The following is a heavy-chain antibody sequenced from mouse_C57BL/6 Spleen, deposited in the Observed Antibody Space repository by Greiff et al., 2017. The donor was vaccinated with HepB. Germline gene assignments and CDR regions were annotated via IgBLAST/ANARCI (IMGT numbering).Heavy chain of an antibody. CDR1: GYTFTTYP. CDR2: FHPYNDDT. D-gene: IGHD1-1*01. J-gene: IGHJ4*01. CDR3: ARGNYYGSRADYYAMDY. V-gene: IGHV1-47*01. Sequence: VKLQESGAELVKPGASVKMSCKASGYTFTTYPIEWMKQNHGKSLEWIGNFHPYNDDTKYNEKFKGKATLTVEKSSSTVYLELSRLTSDDSAVYYCARGNYYGSRADYYAMDYWGQGTSVTVSS.